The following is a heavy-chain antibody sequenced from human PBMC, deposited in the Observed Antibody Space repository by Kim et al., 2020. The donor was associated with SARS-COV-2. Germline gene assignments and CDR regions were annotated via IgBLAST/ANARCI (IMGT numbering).Heavy chain of an antibody. Sequence: YAESVKGRFTISRDNSKNTLYLQMNSLRAEDTAVYYCAKDGGSTVGGFDYWGQGSLVTVSS. CDR3: AKDGGSTVGGFDY. V-gene: IGHV3-23*01. J-gene: IGHJ4*02. D-gene: IGHD1-26*01.